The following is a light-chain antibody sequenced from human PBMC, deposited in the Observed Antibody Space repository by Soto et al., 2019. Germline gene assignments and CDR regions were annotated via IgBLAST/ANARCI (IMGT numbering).Light chain of an antibody. CDR1: SSDVGGSDY. V-gene: IGLV2-14*01. J-gene: IGLJ1*01. CDR2: EVS. Sequence: QSALNQPASVSGSPGQSITISCTGTSSDVGGSDYVSWYQHHPHRAPKLLIYEVSYRPSGVSDRFSGSKSGNTASLTISGLQAEDEADYYCSSYTSSSTPYVFGTGTKLTVL. CDR3: SSYTSSSTPYV.